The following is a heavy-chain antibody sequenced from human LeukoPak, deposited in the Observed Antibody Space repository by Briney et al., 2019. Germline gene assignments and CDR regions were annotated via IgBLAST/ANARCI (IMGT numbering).Heavy chain of an antibody. Sequence: SETLSLTCTVSGGSISSSSYYWGWIRQPPGKGLEWIGSIYYSGSTYYNPSLKSRVTISVDTSKNQFSLKLSSVTAADTTVYYCARQTGYFGYWGQGTLVTVSS. D-gene: IGHD3-3*01. V-gene: IGHV4-39*01. J-gene: IGHJ4*02. CDR3: ARQTGYFGY. CDR1: GGSISSSSYY. CDR2: IYYSGST.